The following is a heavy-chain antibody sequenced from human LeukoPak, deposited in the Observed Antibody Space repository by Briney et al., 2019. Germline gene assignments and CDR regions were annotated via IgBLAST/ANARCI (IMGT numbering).Heavy chain of an antibody. CDR3: ARGAERWLQSPVDY. D-gene: IGHD5-24*01. Sequence: ASVKASCKASGYTFTSYGISWVRQAPGQGLEWMGWISAYNGNTNYAQKLLGRVTMTTDTSTSTAYMELRSLRSDDTAVYYCARGAERWLQSPVDYWGQGTLVTVSS. CDR1: GYTFTSYG. CDR2: ISAYNGNT. V-gene: IGHV1-18*01. J-gene: IGHJ4*02.